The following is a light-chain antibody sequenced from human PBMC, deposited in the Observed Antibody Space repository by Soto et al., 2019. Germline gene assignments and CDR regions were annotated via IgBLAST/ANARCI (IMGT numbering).Light chain of an antibody. J-gene: IGLJ3*02. CDR1: SSDVVVSNY. CDR2: DVT. V-gene: IGLV2-11*01. Sequence: QSALTQPRSVSGSPGQSVTISCTGTSSDVVVSNYVSWYQQHPGKAPQLMTYDVTERPSGVPDRVSGSKSGNTASLTISGLQAEDEADYYCCSYAGMYTCEVFGGGTKLTVL. CDR3: CSYAGMYTCEV.